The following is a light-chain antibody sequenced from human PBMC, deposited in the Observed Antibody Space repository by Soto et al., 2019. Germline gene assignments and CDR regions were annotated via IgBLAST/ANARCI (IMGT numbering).Light chain of an antibody. V-gene: IGLV2-14*01. CDR3: SSYTSSSTRV. CDR1: SSDVGGYNY. J-gene: IGLJ2*01. Sequence: QSALTQLASVSGSPGQSITISCTGTSSDVGGYNYVSWYQQHPGKAPKLMIYDVGNRPSGVSNRFSGSKSGNTASLTISGLQAEDEADYYCSSYTSSSTRVFGAGTKLTVL. CDR2: DVG.